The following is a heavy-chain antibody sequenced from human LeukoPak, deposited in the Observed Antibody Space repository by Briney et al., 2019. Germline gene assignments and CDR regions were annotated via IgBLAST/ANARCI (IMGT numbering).Heavy chain of an antibody. D-gene: IGHD2-2*01. CDR1: GVSISSYY. CDR3: ARDDCSSTSCYVGNWFDP. V-gene: IGHV4-4*07. CDR2: IYTSGST. Sequence: PSETLSLTCTVSGVSISSYYWSWIRQPAGKGLEWIGRIYTSGSTNYNPSLKSRVTMSVDTSKNQFSLKLSSVTAADTAVYYCARDDCSSTSCYVGNWFDPWGQGTLVTVSS. J-gene: IGHJ5*02.